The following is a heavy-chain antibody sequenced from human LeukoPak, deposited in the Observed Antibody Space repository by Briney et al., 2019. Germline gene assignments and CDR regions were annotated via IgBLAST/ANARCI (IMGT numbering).Heavy chain of an antibody. CDR2: IYYSGST. CDR3: ARGGYTNSYGY. Sequence: PSETLSLTCAVYGGSFSGYYRSWIRQPPGKGLEWIGYIYYSGSTNYNPSLKSRVTISVDTSKDQFSLKLSSVTAADTAVYYCARGGYTNSYGYWGQGTLVTVSP. V-gene: IGHV4-59*01. J-gene: IGHJ4*02. CDR1: GGSFSGYY. D-gene: IGHD2-2*02.